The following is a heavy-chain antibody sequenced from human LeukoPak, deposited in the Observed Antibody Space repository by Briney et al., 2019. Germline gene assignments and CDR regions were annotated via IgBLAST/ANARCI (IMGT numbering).Heavy chain of an antibody. D-gene: IGHD6-13*01. CDR2: IYTSGST. Sequence: SETLSLTCNVSGGSPSSYYWSWIRQPAGKGLEWIGRIYTSGSTNYNPSLKSRVTMSVDTSKNQFSLKLSSVTAADTAVYYCAREIEGIAAAGTSVLIDYWGQGTLVTVSS. V-gene: IGHV4-4*07. CDR1: GGSPSSYY. J-gene: IGHJ4*02. CDR3: AREIEGIAAAGTSVLIDY.